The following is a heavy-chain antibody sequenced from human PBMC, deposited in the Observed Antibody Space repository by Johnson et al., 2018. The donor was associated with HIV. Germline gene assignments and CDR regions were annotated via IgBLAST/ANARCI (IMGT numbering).Heavy chain of an antibody. CDR3: AKGDYYDSRAAFDI. V-gene: IGHV3-33*06. J-gene: IGHJ3*02. Sequence: QVQLVESGGGVVQAGRSLRLSCAASGFTFSSYGMHWVRQAPGKGLEWVAVIWYDGSNKYYADSVKGRFTISRDNSKNTLYLQMNSLRVEDTAVYYCAKGDYYDSRAAFDIWGQGTMVTVSS. CDR1: GFTFSSYG. CDR2: IWYDGSNK. D-gene: IGHD3-22*01.